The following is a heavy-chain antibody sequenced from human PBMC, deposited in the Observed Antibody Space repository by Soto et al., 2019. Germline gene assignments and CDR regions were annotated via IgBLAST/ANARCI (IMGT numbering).Heavy chain of an antibody. Sequence: GSLRLSCAASGFTVSSNYMSWVRQAPGKGLEWVSVIYSGGSTYYADSVKGRFTISRDNSKNTLYLQMNSLRAEDTAVYYCARDGSPNYYYYYMDVWGKGTTVTVSS. D-gene: IGHD5-12*01. CDR2: IYSGGST. CDR3: ARDGSPNYYYYYMDV. CDR1: GFTVSSNY. V-gene: IGHV3-66*01. J-gene: IGHJ6*03.